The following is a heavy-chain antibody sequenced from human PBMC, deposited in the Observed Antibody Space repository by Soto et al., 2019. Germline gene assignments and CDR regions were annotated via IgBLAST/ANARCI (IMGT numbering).Heavy chain of an antibody. V-gene: IGHV1-18*01. Sequence: QVQLVQSGAEVKKPGASVKVSCKASGYTFTSFGIGWVRQAPGQGLEWMGWISAHNGHTKYAQNLQGRVTMTTDTATTTAYVELRSLRSDDTAVYYCARDGPYDVWTGPPDFWGQGTLVTVSS. CDR3: ARDGPYDVWTGPPDF. D-gene: IGHD3-3*01. CDR1: GYTFTSFG. J-gene: IGHJ4*02. CDR2: ISAHNGHT.